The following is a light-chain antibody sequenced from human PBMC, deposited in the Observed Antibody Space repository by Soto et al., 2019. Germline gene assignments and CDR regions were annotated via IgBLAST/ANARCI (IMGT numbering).Light chain of an antibody. CDR3: QQYSSNSIT. CDR2: RAS. CDR1: QSITSW. Sequence: DIQMTQSPSTLSASVGDRVTITCRASQSITSWLAWYQQKPGKAPKLLIYRASSLQSGVPSRFSGSGSGTEFTLTITSLQPDDFASYYYQQYSSNSITFGQGTRLEIK. V-gene: IGKV1-5*03. J-gene: IGKJ5*01.